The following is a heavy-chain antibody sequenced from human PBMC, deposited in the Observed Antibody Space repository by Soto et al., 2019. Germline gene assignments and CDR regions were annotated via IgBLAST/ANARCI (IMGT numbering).Heavy chain of an antibody. D-gene: IGHD6-19*01. V-gene: IGHV1-18*01. CDR1: GYTFSSYG. Sequence: QVQLVQSGVEVKKPGASVKVSCKAAGYTFSSYGIGWVRQAPGQGLEWMGWITVNSGNTNYPQKFQDRVTMTTDTSTSTAYMELRSLTSDDSAVYYCARGLGGGWYHFDYWGQGTLVTVSS. J-gene: IGHJ4*02. CDR2: ITVNSGNT. CDR3: ARGLGGGWYHFDY.